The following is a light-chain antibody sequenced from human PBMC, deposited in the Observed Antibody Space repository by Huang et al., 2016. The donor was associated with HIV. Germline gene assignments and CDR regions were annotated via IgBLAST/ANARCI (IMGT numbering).Light chain of an antibody. V-gene: IGKV3-15*01. Sequence: TQSPATLSVSPGERATLSCRASQVIANKLAWYQVKPGQAPRLLIFDASYRATDVPARFSGGGSDIDFTLTISDLQSEDSAVYYCQQYNRWPRTFGQGTEVEIK. CDR3: QQYNRWPRT. J-gene: IGKJ2*01. CDR2: DAS. CDR1: QVIANK.